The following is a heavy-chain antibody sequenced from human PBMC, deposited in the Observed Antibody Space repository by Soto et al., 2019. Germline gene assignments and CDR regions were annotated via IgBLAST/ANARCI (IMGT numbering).Heavy chain of an antibody. CDR3: ARDKQQLWPADYYYGMDV. Sequence: GASVKVSCKASGYTFTSYYMHWVRQAPGQGLEWMGIINPSGGSTSYAQKFQGRVTMTRDTSTSTVYMELSSLRSEDTAVYYCARDKQQLWPADYYYGMDVWGQGTTVTVSS. J-gene: IGHJ6*02. D-gene: IGHD5-18*01. CDR2: INPSGGST. CDR1: GYTFTSYY. V-gene: IGHV1-46*01.